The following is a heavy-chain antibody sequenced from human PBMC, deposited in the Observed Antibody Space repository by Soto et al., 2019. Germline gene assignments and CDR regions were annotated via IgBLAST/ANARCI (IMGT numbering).Heavy chain of an antibody. CDR3: AKGTEYTSSSPLGY. J-gene: IGHJ4*02. D-gene: IGHD6-6*01. CDR2: ISSSTSYI. CDR1: GFTSSNYS. Sequence: GGSLSLSCASSGFTSSNYSMNWFRQAPWKGMEWVSSISSSTSYIYYAASVKGRFTISRDKAKDSLYLQMNSLRAEDTVVYYCAKGTEYTSSSPLGYWGQGTLVTVSS. V-gene: IGHV3-21*01.